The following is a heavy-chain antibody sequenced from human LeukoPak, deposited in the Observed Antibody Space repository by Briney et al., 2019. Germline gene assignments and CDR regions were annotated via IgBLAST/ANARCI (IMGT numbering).Heavy chain of an antibody. CDR1: EFTVRSYH. J-gene: IGHJ3*02. CDR2: IDSGGST. Sequence: GGSLRLSCAASEFTVRSYHMSWVRQAPGKGLEWVAVIDSGGSTDYADSVKGRFTISRDTSKNMLYLQMNSLRAEDTAVYYCARGIAKTTLNALDIWGQGTMVTVSS. CDR3: ARGIAKTTLNALDI. D-gene: IGHD4-11*01. V-gene: IGHV3-53*05.